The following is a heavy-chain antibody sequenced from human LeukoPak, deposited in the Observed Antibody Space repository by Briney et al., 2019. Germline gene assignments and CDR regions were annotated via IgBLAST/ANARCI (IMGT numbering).Heavy chain of an antibody. V-gene: IGHV3-9*01. CDR3: ARGMHCSGGSCYHAYYFDY. CDR1: GFPFDDYT. Sequence: GGSLRLSCAASGFPFDDYTMHWVRQAPGKGLEWVSGMNWNGGRVGYADSLKGRFTISRDNAKNSLYLQMNSLRSEDTAVYYCARGMHCSGGSCYHAYYFDYWGQGTLVTVSS. CDR2: MNWNGGRV. J-gene: IGHJ4*02. D-gene: IGHD2-15*01.